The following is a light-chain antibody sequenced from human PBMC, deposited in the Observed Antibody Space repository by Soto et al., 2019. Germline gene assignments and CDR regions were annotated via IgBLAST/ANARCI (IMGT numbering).Light chain of an antibody. Sequence: ERVMTQSPATLSVSPGERATLSCRASESVSTTVAWYHQKPGQAPRLLIYGASTRATGVPDRFSGSGFETDCTLTITSLQSEDFGVYYCQKYNDWPPTFGQGTKV. J-gene: IGKJ1*01. CDR2: GAS. V-gene: IGKV3-15*01. CDR1: ESVSTT. CDR3: QKYNDWPPT.